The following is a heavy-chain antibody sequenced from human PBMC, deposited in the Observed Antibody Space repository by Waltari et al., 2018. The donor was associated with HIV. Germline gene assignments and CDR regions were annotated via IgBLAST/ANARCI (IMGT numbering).Heavy chain of an antibody. J-gene: IGHJ3*02. CDR3: VKERGPFNGFDI. CDR1: GFPFSSYG. Sequence: QVSLMESGGGVVQPGGSMKLSCAASGFPFSSYGMHWVRQAPGKGLEWVAVIWSDGYNKFYADSVRGRFTFSRDNSKYTLSLQMNSLRAEDTALYYCVKERGPFNGFDIWGQGTMVTVSS. D-gene: IGHD3-16*01. CDR2: IWSDGYNK. V-gene: IGHV3-33*06.